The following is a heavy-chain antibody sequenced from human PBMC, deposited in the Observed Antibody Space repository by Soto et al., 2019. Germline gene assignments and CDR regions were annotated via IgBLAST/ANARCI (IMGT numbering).Heavy chain of an antibody. CDR3: ARDAPTIATQDDY. J-gene: IGHJ4*01. V-gene: IGHV1-18*01. D-gene: IGHD6-13*01. CDR1: GYTFTSYG. CDR2: ISAYNGNT. Sequence: QVQLVQSGAEVKKPGASVKVSCKASGYTFTSYGITWVRQAPGQGLEWMGWISAYNGNTKYAEKLKGRVTMTTDTSTSIDSLDLRSLRADDTTEYYGARDAPTIATQDDYWGHGTLVTVSS.